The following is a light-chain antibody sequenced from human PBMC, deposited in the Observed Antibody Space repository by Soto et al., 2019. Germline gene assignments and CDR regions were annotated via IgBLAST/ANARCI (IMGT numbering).Light chain of an antibody. V-gene: IGKV1-5*03. J-gene: IGKJ5*01. CDR2: RVS. CDR3: QQFKSYPIT. CDR1: QSVSGW. Sequence: DIQMTQSPSTLSASVGDRVTITCRASQSVSGWLAWYQQKPGKAPKLLIYRVSDLETGVPSRFSGRGSGTEFTLTISSLQPEDFATYYCQQFKSYPITFGQGTRLEIK.